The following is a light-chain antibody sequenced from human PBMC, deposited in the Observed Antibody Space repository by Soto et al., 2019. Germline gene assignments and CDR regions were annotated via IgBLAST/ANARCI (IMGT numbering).Light chain of an antibody. Sequence: QLVLTQPASVSGSPGQSITISCTGTSSDVGSYNFVSWYQQHPGKAPKITIYEVSKRPSGVSNRFSGSKSGNTASLTISGLQAEDEADYYCCSYAGRSTWVLGGGTKLTVL. CDR1: SSDVGSYNF. CDR3: CSYAGRSTWV. CDR2: EVS. J-gene: IGLJ3*02. V-gene: IGLV2-23*02.